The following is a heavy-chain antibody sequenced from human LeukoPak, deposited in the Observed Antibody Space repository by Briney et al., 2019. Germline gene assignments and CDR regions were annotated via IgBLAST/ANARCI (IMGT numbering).Heavy chain of an antibody. CDR2: INADNGNT. J-gene: IGHJ4*02. CDR1: GYTXTSYG. CDR3: ARDADGSGTLLDD. D-gene: IGHD3-10*01. V-gene: IGHV1-18*01. Sequence: GASVKVSCKASGYTXTSYGISGVRQAPGQGLEWMAWINADNGNTRYAQKLQGRVTMTTDTSTTTAYMDWRSLRSDDTVVYYCARDADGSGTLLDDWGQGTLVTVSS.